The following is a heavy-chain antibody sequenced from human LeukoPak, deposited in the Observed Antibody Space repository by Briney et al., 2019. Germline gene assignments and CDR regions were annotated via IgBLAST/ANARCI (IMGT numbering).Heavy chain of an antibody. Sequence: SETLSLTCTVSGYSISSSSYYWGWIRQPPGKGLEWIGSIYYSGSTYYNPSLKSRVTISVDTSKNQFSLKLSSVTAADTAVYYCARQYVDGYYDYWGQGTLVTVSS. CDR1: GYSISSSSYY. D-gene: IGHD3-22*01. V-gene: IGHV4-39*01. CDR2: IYYSGST. J-gene: IGHJ4*02. CDR3: ARQYVDGYYDY.